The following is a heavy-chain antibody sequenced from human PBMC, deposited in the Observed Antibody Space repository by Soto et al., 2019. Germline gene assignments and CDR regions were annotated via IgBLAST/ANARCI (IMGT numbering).Heavy chain of an antibody. Sequence: GGSLRLSCAASGFTFSDYYMSWIRQAPGKGLEWVSYISSSGSTIYYADSVKGRFTISRDNAKNSLYLQMNSLRAEDTAVYYCARPWEGYTEVYYYYYYMDVWGKGTTVTVSS. CDR2: ISSSGSTI. CDR1: GFTFSDYY. V-gene: IGHV3-11*01. D-gene: IGHD5-12*01. CDR3: ARPWEGYTEVYYYYYYMDV. J-gene: IGHJ6*03.